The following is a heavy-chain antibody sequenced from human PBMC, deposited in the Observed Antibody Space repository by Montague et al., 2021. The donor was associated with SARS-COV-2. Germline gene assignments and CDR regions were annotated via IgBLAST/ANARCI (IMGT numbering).Heavy chain of an antibody. CDR2: IYPSGST. CDR1: GGSISRYY. V-gene: IGHV4-4*07. CDR3: ARGALFYDSSGYYSDAFDI. Sequence: SETLSLTCTVSGGSISRYYWNWIRQSAGKGLEWIGRIYPSGSTNYDPSLKSRVTMSVDTSKNQFSLKLSSVTAADTAVYYCARGALFYDSSGYYSDAFDISGPGTMVSVAS. J-gene: IGHJ3*02. D-gene: IGHD3-22*01.